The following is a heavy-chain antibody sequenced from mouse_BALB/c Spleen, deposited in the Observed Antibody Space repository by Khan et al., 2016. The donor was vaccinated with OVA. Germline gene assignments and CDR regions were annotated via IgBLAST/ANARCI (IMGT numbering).Heavy chain of an antibody. CDR3: ANHGSSSAWLTY. J-gene: IGHJ3*01. CDR1: GYTFTSYW. Sequence: QVQLQQSGAELAKPGASVKMSCKASGYTFTSYWMHWVKQRPGQGLEWIGYINPSTGYTEHNQRFKDKATLTADKSSSTAYMQLSSLTSEESAVYYCANHGSSSAWLTYWGQGTLVTVSA. D-gene: IGHD1-1*01. V-gene: IGHV1-7*01. CDR2: INPSTGYT.